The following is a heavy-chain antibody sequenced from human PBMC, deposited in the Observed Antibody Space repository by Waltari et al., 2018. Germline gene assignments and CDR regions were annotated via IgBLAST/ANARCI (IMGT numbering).Heavy chain of an antibody. CDR3: ARDSYYYGSGSYGY. CDR2: IYYSGST. Sequence: QLQLQESGPGLVKPSETLSLTCTVSGGSISSSSYYWDWIRQPPGKGLEWIGSIYYSGSTYYNPSLKSRVTISVDTSKNQFSLKLSSVTAADTAVYYCARDSYYYGSGSYGYWGQGTLVTVSS. CDR1: GGSISSSSYY. J-gene: IGHJ4*02. V-gene: IGHV4-39*07. D-gene: IGHD3-10*01.